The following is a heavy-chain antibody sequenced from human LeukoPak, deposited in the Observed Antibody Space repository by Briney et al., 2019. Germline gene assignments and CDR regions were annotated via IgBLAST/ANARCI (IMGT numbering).Heavy chain of an antibody. D-gene: IGHD3-10*02. Sequence: GGSLRLSCAASGFMFSRYWMSWVRQAPGKGLEWVANIRQDGATKYYVDSVRGRFTISRDNDQRSLYLQMNNLRADDMALYFCARHVVLGRFVTYFDLWGRGSLVTVSS. J-gene: IGHJ2*01. CDR1: GFMFSRYW. V-gene: IGHV3-7*04. CDR2: IRQDGATK. CDR3: ARHVVLGRFVTYFDL.